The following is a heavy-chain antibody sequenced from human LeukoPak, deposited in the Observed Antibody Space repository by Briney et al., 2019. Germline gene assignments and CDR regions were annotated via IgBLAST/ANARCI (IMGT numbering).Heavy chain of an antibody. CDR1: GLTVSSSY. V-gene: IGHV3-53*01. CDR2: IYNDGST. J-gene: IGHJ6*02. CDR3: ARASPDYYGMDV. Sequence: TGGSLRLSCAASGLTVSSSYMSWVRQAPGKGLEWVSIIYNDGSTYYADSVKGRFTISRDNSKNTLYLQMNCLGAEDTAVYYCARASPDYYGMDVWGQGTTVTVSS.